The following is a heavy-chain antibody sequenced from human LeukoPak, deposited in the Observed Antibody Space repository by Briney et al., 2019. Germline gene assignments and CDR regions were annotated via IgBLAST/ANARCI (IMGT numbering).Heavy chain of an antibody. CDR3: VRCAVGCYYNFGIDV. D-gene: IGHD3-3*01. V-gene: IGHV1-8*01. CDR1: GYTFSSYD. J-gene: IGHJ6*02. CDR2: MNPGSGNT. Sequence: ASVKVSCKASGYTFSSYDINWVRQATGQGLAWMGWMNPGSGNTGYAQKFQGRVTMTRSASISTAYMELSGLTSEDTAVYFCVRCAVGCYYNFGIDVWGQGTTVTVSS.